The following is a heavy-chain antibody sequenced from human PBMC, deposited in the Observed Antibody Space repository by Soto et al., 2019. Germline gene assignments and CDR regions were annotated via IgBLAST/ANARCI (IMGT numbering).Heavy chain of an antibody. CDR1: GSSISSGSYY. J-gene: IGHJ4*02. Sequence: PSETLSLTCTVSGSSISSGSYYWSWIRQHPGKGLEWIGYIYHSGSTYYNPSLKSRATISLDTSKNQFSLKLTSVTAADTAVYYCARDYRAVVDWGQGTLGTVSS. CDR2: IYHSGST. V-gene: IGHV4-31*03. CDR3: ARDYRAVVD. D-gene: IGHD2-15*01.